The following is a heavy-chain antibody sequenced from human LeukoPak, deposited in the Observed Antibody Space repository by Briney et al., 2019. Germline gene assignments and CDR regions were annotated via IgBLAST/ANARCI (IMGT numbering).Heavy chain of an antibody. V-gene: IGHV1-2*02. Sequence: GASVKVSCKASGYTFTGYYMHWVRQAPGQGLEWMGWINPNSGGTNYAQKFQGRVTMTRDTSISTAYMELSRLRSDDTAVYYCATGPITIFGVVIDDYYYGMDVWGQGTTVTVSS. J-gene: IGHJ6*02. CDR3: ATGPITIFGVVIDDYYYGMDV. CDR2: INPNSGGT. CDR1: GYTFTGYY. D-gene: IGHD3-3*01.